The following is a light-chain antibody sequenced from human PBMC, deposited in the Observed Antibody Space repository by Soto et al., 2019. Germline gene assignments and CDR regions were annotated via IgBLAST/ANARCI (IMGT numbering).Light chain of an antibody. CDR3: QQYGSSYPWT. Sequence: DIVLTQSPDTLSLSPGERVTLSCRASQSVRNNYLAWYQQKPGQAPRLLIYGASSRATGIPDRFSGSGSGTDFTLTIRRLEPEDFAVYYCQQYGSSYPWTFGQGTKVDIK. CDR1: QSVRNNY. V-gene: IGKV3-20*01. CDR2: GAS. J-gene: IGKJ1*01.